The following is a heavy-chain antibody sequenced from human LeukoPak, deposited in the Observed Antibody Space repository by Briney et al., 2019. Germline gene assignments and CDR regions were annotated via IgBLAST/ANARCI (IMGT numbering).Heavy chain of an antibody. D-gene: IGHD3/OR15-3a*01. J-gene: IGHJ3*02. CDR1: GFTFSGSA. Sequence: GGSLRLSCAASGFTFSGSAMHWVRQAPGKGLEWVSYISSSGSTIYYADSVKGRFTISRDNAKNSLYLQMNSLRAEDSAVYYCASQWGSWTSAFDIWGQGTMVTVSS. CDR3: ASQWGSWTSAFDI. CDR2: ISSSGSTI. V-gene: IGHV3-48*04.